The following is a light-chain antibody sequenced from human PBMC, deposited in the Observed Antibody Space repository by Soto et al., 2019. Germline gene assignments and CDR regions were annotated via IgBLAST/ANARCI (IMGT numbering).Light chain of an antibody. CDR3: QQYNDWPPIT. J-gene: IGKJ3*01. CDR2: GAS. CDR1: QSFSTD. Sequence: VMTQSPPTLSVSPGERATLSCRASQSFSTDLAWYQQKPGQAPRLLIYGASTRATDVPARFSGGGSGTEFTLTISSLHSEDVAIYYCQQYNDWPPITFGPGTKVDIK. V-gene: IGKV3-15*01.